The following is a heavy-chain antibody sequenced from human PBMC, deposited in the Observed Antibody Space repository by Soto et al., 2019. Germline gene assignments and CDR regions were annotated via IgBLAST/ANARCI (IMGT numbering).Heavy chain of an antibody. CDR2: IYPGDSDT. CDR1: GYSFTSYW. V-gene: IGHV5-51*01. CDR3: ARHIGAVAAPYDY. J-gene: IGHJ4*02. D-gene: IGHD6-19*01. Sequence: SLKISCKGSGYSFTSYWIGWVRQMPGKGLEWMGIIYPGDSDTRYSPSFQGQVAISADKSISTAYLQWSSLKASDTAMYYCARHIGAVAAPYDYWGQGTLVTVSS.